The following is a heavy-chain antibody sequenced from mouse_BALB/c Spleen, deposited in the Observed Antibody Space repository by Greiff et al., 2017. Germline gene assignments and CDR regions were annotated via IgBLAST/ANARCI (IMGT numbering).Heavy chain of an antibody. CDR3: AAGYYGNYYAMDY. V-gene: IGHV8-12*01. J-gene: IGHJ4*01. D-gene: IGHD2-1*01. Sequence: QVTLKESGPGILQPSQTLSLTCSFSGFSLSTSGMGVSWIRQPSGKGLEWLAHIYWDDDKRYNPSLKSRLTISKDTSSNQVFLKITSVDTADTATYYCAAGYYGNYYAMDYWGQGTSVTVSS. CDR2: IYWDDDK. CDR1: GFSLSTSGMG.